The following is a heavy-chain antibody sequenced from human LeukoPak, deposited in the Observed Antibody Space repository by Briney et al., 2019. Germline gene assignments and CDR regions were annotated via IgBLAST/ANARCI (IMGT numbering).Heavy chain of an antibody. V-gene: IGHV4-34*01. Sequence: SETLSLTCTVSGGSISSYYWSWIRQPPGKGLEWIGEINHSGSTNYNPSLKSRVTISVDTSKNQFYLKLSSVTAADTAVYYCARGDILTGYYQYYFDYWGQGTLVTVSS. CDR3: ARGDILTGYYQYYFDY. CDR2: INHSGST. D-gene: IGHD3-9*01. J-gene: IGHJ4*02. CDR1: GGSISSYY.